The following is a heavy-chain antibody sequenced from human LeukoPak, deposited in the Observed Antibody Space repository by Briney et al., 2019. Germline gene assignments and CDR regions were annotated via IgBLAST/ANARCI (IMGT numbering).Heavy chain of an antibody. V-gene: IGHV3-21*04. J-gene: IGHJ4*02. Sequence: KTGGSLRLSCAASGFTFSSYSMNWVRQAPGKGLEWVSSISSSSSYIYYADSVKGRFTISRDNSKNTLYLQMNSLRAEDTAVYYCAKARSSTKKWPSDYWGQGTLVTVSS. CDR2: ISSSSSYI. CDR3: AKARSSTKKWPSDY. D-gene: IGHD2-2*01. CDR1: GFTFSSYS.